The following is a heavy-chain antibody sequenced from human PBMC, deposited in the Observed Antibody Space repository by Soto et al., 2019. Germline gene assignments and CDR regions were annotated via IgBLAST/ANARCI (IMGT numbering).Heavy chain of an antibody. CDR1: GYTFTSYG. V-gene: IGHV1-18*01. J-gene: IGHJ6*02. Sequence: ASVKVSCKASGYTFTSYGISWVRQAPGQGLEWMGWISAYNGNTNYAQKLQGRVTMTTDTSTSTAYMELRSLRSDDTAVYYCARTLQANRVDTAMAYYYYCMDVWGQGTTVTVSS. D-gene: IGHD5-18*01. CDR2: ISAYNGNT. CDR3: ARTLQANRVDTAMAYYYYCMDV.